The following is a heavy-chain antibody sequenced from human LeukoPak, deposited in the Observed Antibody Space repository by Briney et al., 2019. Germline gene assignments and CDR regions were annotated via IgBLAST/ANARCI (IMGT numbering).Heavy chain of an antibody. D-gene: IGHD3-10*01. CDR1: GFTFSSYS. CDR3: AGPGSSPNPISDY. Sequence: PGGSLRLSCAASGFTFSSYSMNWVRQAPGKGLEWVSSISSSSSYIYYADSVKGRFTISRDNAKNSLYLQMNSLRAEDTAVYYCAGPGSSPNPISDYWGQGALVTVSS. CDR2: ISSSSSYI. V-gene: IGHV3-21*01. J-gene: IGHJ4*02.